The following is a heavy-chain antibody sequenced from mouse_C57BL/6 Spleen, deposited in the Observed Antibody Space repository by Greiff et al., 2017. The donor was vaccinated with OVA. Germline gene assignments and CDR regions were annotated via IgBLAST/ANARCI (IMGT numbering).Heavy chain of an antibody. V-gene: IGHV1-81*01. J-gene: IGHJ2*01. CDR2: IYPRSGNT. CDR3: ARSTVVATGGDYFDY. D-gene: IGHD1-1*01. CDR1: GYTFTSYG. Sequence: LVESGAELARPGASVKLSCKASGYTFTSYGISWVKQRTGQGLEWIGEIYPRSGNTYYNEKFKGKATLTADKSSSTAYMELRSLTSEDSAVYFCARSTVVATGGDYFDYWGQGTTLTVSS.